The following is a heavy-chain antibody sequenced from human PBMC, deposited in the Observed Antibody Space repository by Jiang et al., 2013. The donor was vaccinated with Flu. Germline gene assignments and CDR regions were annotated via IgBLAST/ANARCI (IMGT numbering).Heavy chain of an antibody. J-gene: IGHJ6*02. Sequence: RLSCAASGFTFSSYSMNWVRQAPGKGLEWVSSISSSSYIYYADSVKGRFTISRDNAKNSLYLQMNSLRAEDTAVYYCARDERRDFWSGYFGYYYGMDVWGQGTTVTVSS. V-gene: IGHV3-21*01. D-gene: IGHD3-3*01. CDR3: ARDERRDFWSGYFGYYYGMDV. CDR1: GFTFSSYS. CDR2: ISSSSYI.